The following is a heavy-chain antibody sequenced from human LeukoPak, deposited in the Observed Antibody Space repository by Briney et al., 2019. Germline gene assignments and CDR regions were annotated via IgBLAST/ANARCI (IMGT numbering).Heavy chain of an antibody. CDR1: GGSISSSSYY. CDR2: IYYSGST. D-gene: IGHD1-26*01. J-gene: IGHJ4*02. CDR3: ARHGSKWELQRSLDY. Sequence: PSETLSLTCTVSGGSISSSSYYWGWIRQPPGKGLEWIGSIYYSGSTYYNPSLKSRVTISVDTSKNQFSLKLSSVTAADTAVYYCARHGSKWELQRSLDYWGQGTLVTVSS. V-gene: IGHV4-39*01.